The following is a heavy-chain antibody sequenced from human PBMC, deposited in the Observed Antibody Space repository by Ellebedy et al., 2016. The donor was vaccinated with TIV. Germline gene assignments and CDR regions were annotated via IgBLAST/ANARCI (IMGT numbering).Heavy chain of an antibody. J-gene: IGHJ4*02. CDR2: IKQDGSEK. CDR3: ARGYASPNY. Sequence: PGGSLRLSCAASGFTFSSYWMSWVRQAPGKGLEWVANIKQDGSEKYVDSVKGRFTISRDNAKNSLYLQMNSLRAEDTAVYYCARGYASPNYWGQGTLVTVSS. D-gene: IGHD2-8*01. CDR1: GFTFSSYW. V-gene: IGHV3-7*01.